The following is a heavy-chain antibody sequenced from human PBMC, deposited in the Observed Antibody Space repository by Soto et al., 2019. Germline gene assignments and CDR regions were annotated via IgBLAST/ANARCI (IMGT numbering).Heavy chain of an antibody. CDR2: IIPIFGTP. Sequence: SVKVSCKASGVTFSRQDMRWVRQAPGQGLEWMGGIIPIFGTPQYAEKFQDIVTITSDESTSTAYMELSSLTSEDTAVYYGATKEGRDGYSFDYWGQGTLVTVSS. CDR1: GVTFSRQD. V-gene: IGHV1-69*13. CDR3: ATKEGRDGYSFDY. D-gene: IGHD5-12*01. J-gene: IGHJ4*02.